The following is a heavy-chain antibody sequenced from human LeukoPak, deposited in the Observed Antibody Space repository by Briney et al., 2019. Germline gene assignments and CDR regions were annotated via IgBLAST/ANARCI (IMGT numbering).Heavy chain of an antibody. Sequence: PGGSLRLSCAASGFTFSSYALHWVRQAPGKRLEYVSAISSIGGSTYYSSSVKGRFTISRDNSKNTLYLQMGSLRAEDTAVYYCAKSLSDGYDYWGQGTPVTVSS. CDR3: AKSLSDGYDY. D-gene: IGHD6-13*01. CDR1: GFTFSSYA. V-gene: IGHV3-64*01. CDR2: ISSIGGST. J-gene: IGHJ4*02.